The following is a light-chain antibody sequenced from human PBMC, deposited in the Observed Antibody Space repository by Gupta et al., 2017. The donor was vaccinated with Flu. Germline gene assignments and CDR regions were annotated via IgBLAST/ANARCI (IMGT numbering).Light chain of an antibody. CDR1: QSVGSN. CDR3: QQYHNWPPLT. V-gene: IGKV3-15*01. Sequence: ERATLSCRASQSVGSNIAWLHQKPRQPPRLLIYGASTRATGIPARFSGSGSGTEFTLTISSLQSEDFAVYYCQQYHNWPPLTFGGGTKVEIK. J-gene: IGKJ4*01. CDR2: GAS.